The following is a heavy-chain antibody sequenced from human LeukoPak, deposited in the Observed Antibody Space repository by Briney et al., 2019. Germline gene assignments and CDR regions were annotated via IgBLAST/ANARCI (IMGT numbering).Heavy chain of an antibody. CDR1: GFTFSDYY. CDR3: ARDGSYDILTGYYVGYFDY. J-gene: IGHJ4*02. V-gene: IGHV3-11*04. D-gene: IGHD3-9*01. CDR2: ISSSGSTI. Sequence: GGSLRLSCAASGFTFSDYYMSWIRQAPGKGLEWVAYISSSGSTIYYADSVKGRFTISRDNAKNSLYLQMNSLRAEDTAVYYCARDGSYDILTGYYVGYFDYWGQGTLVTVSS.